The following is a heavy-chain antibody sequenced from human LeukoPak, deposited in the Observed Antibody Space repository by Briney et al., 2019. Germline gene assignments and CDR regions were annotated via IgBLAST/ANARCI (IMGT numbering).Heavy chain of an antibody. J-gene: IGHJ4*02. D-gene: IGHD3-3*01. Sequence: ASVKVSCKASGYTFTGYYMHWVRQAPGQGLEWMGWINPNSGGTNYAQKFQGRVTMTRDTSTSTAYMELSRLRSDDTAVYYCATAKGFWSGYYQDYWGQGTLVTVSS. CDR2: INPNSGGT. V-gene: IGHV1-2*02. CDR1: GYTFTGYY. CDR3: ATAKGFWSGYYQDY.